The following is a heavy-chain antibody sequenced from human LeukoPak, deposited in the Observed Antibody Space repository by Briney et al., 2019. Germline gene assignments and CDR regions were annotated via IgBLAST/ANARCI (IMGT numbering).Heavy chain of an antibody. J-gene: IGHJ4*02. CDR2: ISSSSSYI. D-gene: IGHD1-7*01. V-gene: IGHV3-21*01. CDR3: IRDDGNYGIDY. CDR1: GFTFSSYS. Sequence: GGSLRLSCAASGFTFSSYSMNWVRQAPGKGLEWVSSISSSSSYIYYADSVKGRFTISRDNAKNTLFLQMNSLRADDTAVYYCIRDDGNYGIDYWGQGTLVTVSS.